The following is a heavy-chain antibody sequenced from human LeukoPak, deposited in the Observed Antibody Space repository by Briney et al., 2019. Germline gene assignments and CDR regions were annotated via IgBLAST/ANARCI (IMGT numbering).Heavy chain of an antibody. J-gene: IGHJ4*02. CDR3: AKDGYGDYLYYFDY. V-gene: IGHV3-30*18. Sequence: GGSLRLSCAASGFSFSSYGMHWVRQAPGKGLEWVAVISYDGSDKFYADSVKGRFTISRDNSKNTLYLQMNSLRAEDTAVYYCAKDGYGDYLYYFDYWGRGTLVTVSS. CDR2: ISYDGSDK. D-gene: IGHD4-17*01. CDR1: GFSFSSYG.